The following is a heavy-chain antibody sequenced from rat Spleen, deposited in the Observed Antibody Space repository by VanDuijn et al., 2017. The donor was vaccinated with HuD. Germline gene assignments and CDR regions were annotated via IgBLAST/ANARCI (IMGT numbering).Heavy chain of an antibody. V-gene: IGHV5-7*01. CDR3: TRRDYGYNYYVMDA. CDR1: GFTFSDYN. CDR2: ITYDGSNT. Sequence: EVQLVESGGGLVQPGRSLRLSCAASGFTFSDYNMAWVRQAPRKGLEWVAIITYDGSNTYYRDSVRGRFTISRDNADSTLYLQMNSLRSDDTATYYCTRRDYGYNYYVMDAWGQGASVTVSS. J-gene: IGHJ4*01. D-gene: IGHD1-9*01.